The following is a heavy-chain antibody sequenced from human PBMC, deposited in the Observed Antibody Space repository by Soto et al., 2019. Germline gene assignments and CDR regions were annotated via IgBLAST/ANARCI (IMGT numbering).Heavy chain of an antibody. CDR2: INAGNGNT. J-gene: IGHJ3*02. Sequence: ASVKVSCKASGYTFTSYAMHWVRQAPGQRLEWMGWINAGNGNTKYSQKFQGRVTITRDTSASAAYMELSSLRSEDTAVYYCASASSGSYGVMAFDIWGQGTMVTVSS. CDR1: GYTFTSYA. CDR3: ASASSGSYGVMAFDI. D-gene: IGHD1-26*01. V-gene: IGHV1-3*01.